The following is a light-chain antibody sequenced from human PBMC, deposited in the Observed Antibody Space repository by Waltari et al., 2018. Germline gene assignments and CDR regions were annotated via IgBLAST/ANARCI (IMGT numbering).Light chain of an antibody. CDR3: QQSRESPRT. J-gene: IGKJ1*01. CDR1: QSIRSF. V-gene: IGKV1-39*01. Sequence: DIRLTQFPPSLSASAGDSVTITCRASQSIRSFLNWYQQKPGKAPKLLIYDTSKLESGVPPRFSGSGSGTDFTLTINSLQPDDFATYYCQQSRESPRTFGQGTRVEIK. CDR2: DTS.